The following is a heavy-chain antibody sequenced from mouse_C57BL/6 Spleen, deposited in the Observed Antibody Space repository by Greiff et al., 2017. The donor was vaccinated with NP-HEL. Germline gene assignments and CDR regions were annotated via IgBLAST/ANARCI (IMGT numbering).Heavy chain of an antibody. CDR3: ARGWGLFDY. Sequence: EVQLQQSGPELVKPGASVKISCKASGYTFTDYYMNWVKQSHGKSLEWIGDINPNNGGTSYNQKFKGKATLTVDKSSSTAYMELRSLTSEDSAVYYCARGWGLFDYWGQGTTLTVSS. CDR2: INPNNGGT. J-gene: IGHJ2*01. D-gene: IGHD3-3*01. CDR1: GYTFTDYY. V-gene: IGHV1-26*01.